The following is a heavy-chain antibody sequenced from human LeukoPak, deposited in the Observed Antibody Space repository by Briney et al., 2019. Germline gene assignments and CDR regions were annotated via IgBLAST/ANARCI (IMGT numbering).Heavy chain of an antibody. D-gene: IGHD6-19*01. Sequence: PGGSLRLSCVASGFNLGDFWVNWLRQAPGKGLEWVAVISYDGSNKYYADSVKGRFTISRDNSKNTLYLQMNSLRAEDTAVYYCARGIAVRSFDYWGQGTLVTVSS. J-gene: IGHJ4*02. CDR2: ISYDGSNK. CDR3: ARGIAVRSFDY. CDR1: GFNLGDFW. V-gene: IGHV3-30*03.